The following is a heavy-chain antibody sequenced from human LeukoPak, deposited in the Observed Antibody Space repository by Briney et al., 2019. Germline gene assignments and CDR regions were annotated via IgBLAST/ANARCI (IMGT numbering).Heavy chain of an antibody. D-gene: IGHD6-13*01. J-gene: IGHJ4*02. CDR1: GGSISRSSYY. CDR2: IYYSGST. V-gene: IGHV4-39*01. Sequence: SETLSLTCTVSGGSISRSSYYWGWIRQPPGKGLEWIGSIYYSGSTYYNPSLKSRVTISVDTSKNQFSLKLSSVTAADTAVYYCARPHGYSSSWYPHWGQGTLVTVSS. CDR3: ARPHGYSSSWYPH.